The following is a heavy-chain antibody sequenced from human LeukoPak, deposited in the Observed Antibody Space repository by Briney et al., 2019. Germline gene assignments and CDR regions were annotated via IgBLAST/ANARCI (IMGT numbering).Heavy chain of an antibody. CDR2: IRTSSSAV. CDR3: ARGAYSGSFLDS. Sequence: PGGSLRLSCAASGFTFNIYDMNWVRQAPGKGLEWVSYIRTSSSAVYYAGSVRGRFTISRDDAKNSLYLYVSSLRVEDTAVYYCARGAYSGSFLDSWGQGTLATVSS. J-gene: IGHJ4*02. V-gene: IGHV3-48*03. D-gene: IGHD1-26*01. CDR1: GFTFNIYD.